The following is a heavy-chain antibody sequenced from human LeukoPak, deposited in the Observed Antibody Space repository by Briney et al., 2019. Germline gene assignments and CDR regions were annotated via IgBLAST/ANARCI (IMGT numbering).Heavy chain of an antibody. CDR2: INPNSGGT. CDR3: ARLRIGEGTNP. CDR1: GYTFTGYY. J-gene: IGHJ5*02. D-gene: IGHD3-10*01. Sequence: ASVKVSCKASGYTFTGYYMYWVRQAPGQGLEWMGWINPNSGGTNYAQKFQGRVTMTRDTSISTAYMELTRLRSDDTAVYYCARLRIGEGTNPWGQGTLVTVSS. V-gene: IGHV1-2*02.